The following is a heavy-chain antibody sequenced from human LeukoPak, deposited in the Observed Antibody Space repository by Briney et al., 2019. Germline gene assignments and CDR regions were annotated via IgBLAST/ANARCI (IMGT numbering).Heavy chain of an antibody. CDR2: IIPIFGTA. D-gene: IGHD1-26*01. J-gene: IGHJ4*02. CDR1: GGTFSSYA. Sequence: SVKVSCKASGGTFSSYAISWVRQAPGQGLEWMGGIIPIFGTANYAQKFQGRVTITTDESTSTAYMELSSLKSEDTAVYYCAASLGAASFDYWGQGTLVTVSS. V-gene: IGHV1-69*05. CDR3: AASLGAASFDY.